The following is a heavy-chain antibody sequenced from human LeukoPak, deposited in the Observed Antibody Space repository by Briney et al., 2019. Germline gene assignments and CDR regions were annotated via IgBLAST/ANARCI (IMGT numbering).Heavy chain of an antibody. J-gene: IGHJ6*04. CDR1: GFTFSSSG. CDR2: ISGSGSTI. V-gene: IGHV3-48*01. CDR3: AELGITMIGGV. D-gene: IGHD3-10*02. Sequence: GSLRLSWAASGFTFSSSGMNWVRQAPGKGLQWVSAISGSGSTIYYAGSVKGRFTMSRDKAKNSLYLQMNSLRAEDTAVYYCAELGITMIGGVCGKGTTVTISS.